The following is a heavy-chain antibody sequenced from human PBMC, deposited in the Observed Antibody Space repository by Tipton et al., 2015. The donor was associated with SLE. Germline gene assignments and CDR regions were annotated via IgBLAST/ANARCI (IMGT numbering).Heavy chain of an antibody. CDR1: GFTFSSYG. CDR2: IWYDGSTE. V-gene: IGHV3-33*01. CDR3: AREGESSSSGLDY. Sequence: SLRLSCAASGFTFSSYGMHWVRQAPGKGLEWVAVIWYDGSTEYYADSVKGRFTISRDSSKNTLDLQMNSLRAEDTAVYYCAREGESSSSGLDYWGQGTLVTVSS. J-gene: IGHJ4*02. D-gene: IGHD6-6*01.